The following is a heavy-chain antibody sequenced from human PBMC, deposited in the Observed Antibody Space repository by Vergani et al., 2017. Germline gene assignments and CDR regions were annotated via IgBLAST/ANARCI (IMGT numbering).Heavy chain of an antibody. CDR1: GVSMQSGSFY. D-gene: IGHD2-15*01. CDR2: VYPSGTT. CDR3: ANLGYCSGDSCYSVN. Sequence: QVQLHESGPGLVKPSETLSLICSVSGVSMQSGSFYWTWIRQTAERRLEWMGRVYPSGTTNYNPSLNGRVTISLDKSNNQFSLKLTSVTAADTAVYYCANLGYCSGDSCYSVNWGPGTLVTVSS. V-gene: IGHV4-61*02. J-gene: IGHJ4*02.